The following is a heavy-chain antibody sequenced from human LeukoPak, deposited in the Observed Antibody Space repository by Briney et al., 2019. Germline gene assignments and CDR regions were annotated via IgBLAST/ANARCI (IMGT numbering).Heavy chain of an antibody. D-gene: IGHD2-21*02. CDR1: GFSLSTGGMC. J-gene: IGHJ6*03. Sequence: SGPTLVNPTQTLTLTCTFSGFSLSTGGMCVSWIRQPPGKALEWLARIDWDDDKYYSTSLKTRLTISKDTSKNQVVLTMTNMDPVDTATYYCARIQVVTAPYYYYYYMDVWGKGTTVTVSS. CDR3: ARIQVVTAPYYYYYYMDV. CDR2: IDWDDDK. V-gene: IGHV2-70*11.